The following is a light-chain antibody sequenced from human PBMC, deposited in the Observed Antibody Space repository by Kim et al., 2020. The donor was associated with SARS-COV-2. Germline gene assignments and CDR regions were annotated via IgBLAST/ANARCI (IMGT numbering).Light chain of an antibody. V-gene: IGLV2-14*03. CDR2: DVS. CDR3: SSYTSSSTWV. Sequence: GQSITISCTGTSSDVGGYNYVSWYQQHPGKAPKLMIYDVSNRPSGVSNRFSGSKSGNTASLTISGLQAGDEADYYCSSYTSSSTWVFGGGTQLTVL. J-gene: IGLJ3*02. CDR1: SSDVGGYNY.